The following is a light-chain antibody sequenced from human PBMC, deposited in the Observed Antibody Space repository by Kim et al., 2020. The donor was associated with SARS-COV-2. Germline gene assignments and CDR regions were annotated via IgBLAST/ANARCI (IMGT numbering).Light chain of an antibody. CDR3: AAWDDSLNGWV. CDR2: SNN. V-gene: IGLV1-44*01. J-gene: IGLJ3*02. Sequence: QSVLTQPPSASGTPGQRVTISCSGSSSNIGSNTVNWYQQLPGTAPKVLIYSNNQRPSGVPDRFSGSKSGTSASLAISGLQSEDEADYYCAAWDDSLNGWVFGGGTQLTGL. CDR1: SSNIGSNT.